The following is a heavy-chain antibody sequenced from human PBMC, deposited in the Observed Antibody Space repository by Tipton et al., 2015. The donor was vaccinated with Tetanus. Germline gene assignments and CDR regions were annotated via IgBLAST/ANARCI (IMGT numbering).Heavy chain of an antibody. D-gene: IGHD6-19*01. CDR1: GGSISSGGYY. Sequence: TLSLTCTVSGGSISSGGYYWSWIRQHPGKGLEWIGYIYYSGSTYYNPSLKSRVTISVDTSKNQFSLKLSSVTAADTAVYYCGMFRSSFGMDVWGQGTTVTVSS. CDR3: GMFRSSFGMDV. CDR2: IYYSGST. V-gene: IGHV4-31*03. J-gene: IGHJ6*02.